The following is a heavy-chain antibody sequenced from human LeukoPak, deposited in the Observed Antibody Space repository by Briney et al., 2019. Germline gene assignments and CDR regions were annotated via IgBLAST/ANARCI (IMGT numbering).Heavy chain of an antibody. J-gene: IGHJ3*01. CDR3: ARRRRDGSHDAFDA. CDR2: IHYSGTS. V-gene: IGHV4-61*05. CDR1: GGSISSSSYY. D-gene: IGHD3-10*01. Sequence: SETLSLTCTVSGGSISSSSYYWGWIRQPPGKGLEWIGYIHYSGTSNYNPSFKSRVTISLDTSKNQFSLRLSSVTAADTAVYYCARRRRDGSHDAFDAWGQGTMVTVSS.